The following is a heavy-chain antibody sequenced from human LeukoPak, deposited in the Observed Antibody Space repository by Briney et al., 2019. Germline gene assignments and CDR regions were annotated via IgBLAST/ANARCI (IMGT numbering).Heavy chain of an antibody. J-gene: IGHJ4*02. D-gene: IGHD3-16*01. CDR2: IYHSGYT. CDR3: ARDMNPTHYFDY. Sequence: PSETLSLTCNVSGYSIGSGYYWAWIRQAPGKGLEWIGSIYHSGYTHYNPSLKGRVTIPVDTSKNDFSLKLSSVAAADTAIYYCARDMNPTHYFDYWGQGTLVTVSS. V-gene: IGHV4-38-2*02. CDR1: GYSIGSGYY.